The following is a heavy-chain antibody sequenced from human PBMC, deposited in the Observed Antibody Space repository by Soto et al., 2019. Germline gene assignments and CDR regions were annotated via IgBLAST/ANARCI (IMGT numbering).Heavy chain of an antibody. CDR2: IRNKPSRYST. D-gene: IGHD2-2*01. Sequence: PGGSLRLSCTVSGFTFSNNYMDWVRQAPGKGLEWVGRIRNKPSRYSTEYAASVKGRFIISRDDSENLLFLQMNSLTTEDMAVYYCARAQSTSWSGTNFDYWGQGTLVTVSS. J-gene: IGHJ4*02. CDR3: ARAQSTSWSGTNFDY. V-gene: IGHV3-72*01. CDR1: GFTFSNNY.